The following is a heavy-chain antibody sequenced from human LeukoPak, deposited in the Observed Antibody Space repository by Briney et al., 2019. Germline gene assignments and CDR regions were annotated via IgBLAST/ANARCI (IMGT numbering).Heavy chain of an antibody. Sequence: GGSLRLSCAVSGFTFSSYSMNWVRQAPGKGLEWGSSINSSSSYIYYADSVKGRFTISRDNAKNSLYLQRNSLRAEDTAVYYCARATVTTADAFDIWGQGTMVTVSS. CDR3: ARATVTTADAFDI. J-gene: IGHJ3*02. D-gene: IGHD4-17*01. V-gene: IGHV3-21*01. CDR2: INSSSSYI. CDR1: GFTFSSYS.